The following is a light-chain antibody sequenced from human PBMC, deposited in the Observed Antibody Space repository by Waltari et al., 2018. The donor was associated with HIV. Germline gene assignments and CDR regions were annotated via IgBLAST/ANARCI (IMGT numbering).Light chain of an antibody. CDR2: DSN. J-gene: IGLJ2*01. CDR1: TGVVTRGHC. CDR3: LLTYGEDVV. V-gene: IGLV7-46*01. Sequence: QPVVTQEPSLTVSPGETVILTCASSTGVVTRGHCPYWFPVRPGHAPKTLIFDSNNRCSWTPARFAGSFVGGKAALTLTGAQPEDEANYYCLLTYGEDVVFGGGTKLTVL.